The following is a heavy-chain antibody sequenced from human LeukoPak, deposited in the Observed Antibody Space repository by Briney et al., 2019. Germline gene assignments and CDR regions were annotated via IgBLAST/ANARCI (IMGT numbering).Heavy chain of an antibody. CDR3: ASGRLLSKMDY. CDR2: IYSGGST. D-gene: IGHD2-15*01. CDR1: GFTVSSNY. J-gene: IGHJ4*02. V-gene: IGHV3-66*01. Sequence: GGSLRLSCAASGFTVSSNYMSWVRQAPGKGLEWVSVIYSGGSTYYADSVKGRFTISRDNSKNTLYLQMNSLRAEDTAVYYCASGRLLSKMDYWGQGTLVTVSS.